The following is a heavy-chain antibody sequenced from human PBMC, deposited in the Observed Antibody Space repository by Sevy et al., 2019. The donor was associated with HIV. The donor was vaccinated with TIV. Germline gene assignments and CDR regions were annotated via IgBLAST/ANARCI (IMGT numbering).Heavy chain of an antibody. CDR3: ARVPTYYYGSATYFES. CDR1: GYTFASEG. J-gene: IGHJ4*02. V-gene: IGHV1-18*01. CDR2: IGAYNGNR. Sequence: ASVKVSCRASGYTFASEGISWVRQAPGQGLEWMGWIGAYNGNRNSAQKFQARVTMTIDTSTSTAFMELRSLRYDDTAVYYCARVPTYYYGSATYFESWGQGTLVTVSS. D-gene: IGHD3-10*01.